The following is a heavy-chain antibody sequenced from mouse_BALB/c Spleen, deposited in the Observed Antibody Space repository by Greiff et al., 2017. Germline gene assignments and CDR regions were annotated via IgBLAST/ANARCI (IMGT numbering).Heavy chain of an antibody. CDR3: ARDGNWEGTY. V-gene: IGHV5-4*02. Sequence: EVKLVESGGGLVKPGGSLKLSCAASGFTFSDYYMYWVRQTPEKRLEWVATISDGGSYTYYPDSVKGRFTISRDNAKNNLYLQMSSLKSEDTAMYYCARDGNWEGTYWGQGTLVTVSA. J-gene: IGHJ3*01. CDR1: GFTFSDYY. D-gene: IGHD4-1*01. CDR2: ISDGGSYT.